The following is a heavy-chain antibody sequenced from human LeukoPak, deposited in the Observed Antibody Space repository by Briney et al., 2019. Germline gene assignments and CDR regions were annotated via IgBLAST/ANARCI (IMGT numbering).Heavy chain of an antibody. CDR1: GGSVSSGSYY. CDR3: ASHSAAAGLNY. CDR2: IYYSGST. J-gene: IGHJ4*02. V-gene: IGHV4-61*01. Sequence: SETLSLTCTVSGGSVSSGSYYWSWIRQPPGKGLEWIGYIYYSGSTNYNPSLKSRVTISVDTSKNQFSLKLSSVTAADTAVYYCASHSAAAGLNYWGQGTLVTVSS. D-gene: IGHD6-13*01.